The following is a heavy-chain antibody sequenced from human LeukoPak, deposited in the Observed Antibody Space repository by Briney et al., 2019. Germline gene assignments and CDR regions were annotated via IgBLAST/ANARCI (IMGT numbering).Heavy chain of an antibody. CDR2: ISSSSSYI. D-gene: IGHD3-16*02. Sequence: PWGSLRLSCAASGFTFSSYSMNWVRQAPGKGLEWVSSISSSSSYIYYADSVKGRFTISRDNAKNSLYLQMNSLRAEDTAVYYCARVGGLSFYGMDVWGQGTTVTVTS. CDR1: GFTFSSYS. CDR3: ARVGGLSFYGMDV. V-gene: IGHV3-21*01. J-gene: IGHJ6*02.